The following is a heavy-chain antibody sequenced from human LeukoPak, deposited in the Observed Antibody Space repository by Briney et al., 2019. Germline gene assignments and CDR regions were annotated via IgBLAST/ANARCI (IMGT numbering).Heavy chain of an antibody. CDR1: GFTFDDYA. CDR2: ISGDGGST. D-gene: IGHD3-16*01. V-gene: IGHV3-43*02. CDR3: AKDKLRLGESIFDY. Sequence: GGSLRLSCAASGFTFDDYAMHWVRQAPGKGLEWVSLISGDGGSTYYADSVKGRFTISRDNSKNSLYLQMNSLRTEDTALYYYAKDKLRLGESIFDYWGQGTLVTVSS. J-gene: IGHJ4*02.